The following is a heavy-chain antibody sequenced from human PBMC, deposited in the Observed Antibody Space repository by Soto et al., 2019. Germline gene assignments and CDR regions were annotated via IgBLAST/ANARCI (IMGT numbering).Heavy chain of an antibody. CDR3: AIRMREGYYGIFPGPDAFDI. CDR1: GGTFSSYT. D-gene: IGHD3-10*01. J-gene: IGHJ3*02. Sequence: GASVKVSCKASGGTFSSYTISWVRQAPGQGLEWMGRIIPILGIANYAQKFQGRVTITADKSTSTAYMELSSLRSEDTAVYYCAIRMREGYYGIFPGPDAFDIWGQGTMVTVSS. CDR2: IIPILGIA. V-gene: IGHV1-69*02.